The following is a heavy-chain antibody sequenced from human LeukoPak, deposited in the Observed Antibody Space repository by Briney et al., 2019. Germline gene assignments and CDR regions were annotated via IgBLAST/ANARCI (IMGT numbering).Heavy chain of an antibody. CDR3: AREVHDSSGYTQDAFDI. D-gene: IGHD3-22*01. CDR2: IYTSGST. CDR1: GGSISSHY. V-gene: IGHV4-4*07. J-gene: IGHJ3*02. Sequence: SETLSLTCTVSGGSISSHYWSWIRQPAGKGLEWIGCIYTSGSTNYNPSLKSRVTMSVDTSKNQFSLKLSSVTAADTAVYCCAREVHDSSGYTQDAFDIWGQGTMVTVSS.